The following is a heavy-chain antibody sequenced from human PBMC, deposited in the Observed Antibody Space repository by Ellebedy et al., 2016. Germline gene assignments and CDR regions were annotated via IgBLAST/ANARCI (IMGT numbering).Heavy chain of an antibody. CDR3: ARRVGLDF. CDR2: ISNTNSGSTI. J-gene: IGHJ4*02. D-gene: IGHD1-26*01. V-gene: IGHV3-11*01. Sequence: GGSLRLSCVVSGFSVSSNYLSWVRQAPGKGLEWISYISNTNSGSTIYYADSVKGRFTISRDNAKNSVFLEMNSLRAEDSAVYYCARRVGLDFWGQGTLVTVSS. CDR1: GFSVSSNY.